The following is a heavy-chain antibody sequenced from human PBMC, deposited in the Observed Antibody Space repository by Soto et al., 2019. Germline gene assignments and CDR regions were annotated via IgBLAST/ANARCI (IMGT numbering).Heavy chain of an antibody. J-gene: IGHJ2*01. CDR1: GFTFSSYG. Sequence: QVQLVESGGGVVQPGRSLRLSCAASGFTFSSYGMHWVRQAPGKGLEWVAVISYDGSNKYYADSVKGRFTISRDNSKNTLYLHMNSLIAEDTAVYYCAKSGVAGDWYFDLWGRGTLVTVAS. V-gene: IGHV3-30*18. CDR3: AKSGVAGDWYFDL. CDR2: ISYDGSNK. D-gene: IGHD6-19*01.